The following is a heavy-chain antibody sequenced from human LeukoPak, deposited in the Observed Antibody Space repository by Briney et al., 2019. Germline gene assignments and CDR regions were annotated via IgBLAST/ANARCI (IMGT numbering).Heavy chain of an antibody. Sequence: SETLSLTCTVSGVSISSYYWSWIRQPPGKGLEWIGSIYYSGSTYYNPSLKSRVTISVDTSKNQFSLDLRSVTAADTAVYYCARADYPGGVPSSWGQGTLVTVSS. CDR2: IYYSGST. CDR1: GVSISSYY. D-gene: IGHD3-10*01. J-gene: IGHJ5*02. CDR3: ARADYPGGVPSS. V-gene: IGHV4-59*01.